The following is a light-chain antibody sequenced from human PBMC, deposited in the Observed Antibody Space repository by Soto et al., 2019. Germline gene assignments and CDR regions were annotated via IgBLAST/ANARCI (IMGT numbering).Light chain of an antibody. CDR1: QSFSIY. J-gene: IGKJ5*01. Sequence: EIVLTQSPATLSLSPGERATLSCRAIQSFSIYLAWYQQKPGQAPRLLIFDASNRATGIPARFSGSGSGTDFTLTISSLEPEDFAVYYCRQRNNWPPEITFGQGTRLEIK. CDR2: DAS. V-gene: IGKV3-11*01. CDR3: RQRNNWPPEIT.